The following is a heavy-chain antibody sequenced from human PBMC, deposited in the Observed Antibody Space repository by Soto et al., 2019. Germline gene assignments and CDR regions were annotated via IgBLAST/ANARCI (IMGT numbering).Heavy chain of an antibody. CDR2: IWYDGSNN. J-gene: IGHJ6*02. CDR1: GFTFSSYG. D-gene: IGHD2-2*01. CDR3: ARALGSTRLGYGMDV. Sequence: GGSLRLSCAASGFTFSSYGMHWVRQAPGKGLEWVAVIWYDGSNNYYADSVKGRFTISRDNSKNTLYLQMNSLRAEDTAVYYCARALGSTRLGYGMDVWGQGTTVTVSS. V-gene: IGHV3-33*01.